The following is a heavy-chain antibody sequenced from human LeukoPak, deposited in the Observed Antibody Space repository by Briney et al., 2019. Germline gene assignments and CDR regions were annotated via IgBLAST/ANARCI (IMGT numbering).Heavy chain of an antibody. Sequence: ASVKVSCKASGYTFTGYYMHWVRQAPGQGLEWMGWINPNSGGTNYAQKFQGRVTMTRDTSISTAYMELSRLRSDDTAVYYCARGYDSSNYYYGMDVWGQGTTVTVSS. CDR2: INPNSGGT. CDR1: GYTFTGYY. D-gene: IGHD3-22*01. V-gene: IGHV1-2*02. CDR3: ARGYDSSNYYYGMDV. J-gene: IGHJ6*02.